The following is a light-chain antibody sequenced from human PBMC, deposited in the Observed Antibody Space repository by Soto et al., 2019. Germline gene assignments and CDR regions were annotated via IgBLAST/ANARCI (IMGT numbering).Light chain of an antibody. CDR2: EVT. CDR1: SSDVGGYNS. Sequence: QSALTQPASVSGSPGQSITISCTGTSSDVGGYNSVSWYQQHPGKAPKLMIYEVTNRPSGVSNRFSGSKSGNTASLTISGLQTEDEADYYCSSYASSTTVVVFGGGTKL. J-gene: IGLJ2*01. V-gene: IGLV2-14*01. CDR3: SSYASSTTVVV.